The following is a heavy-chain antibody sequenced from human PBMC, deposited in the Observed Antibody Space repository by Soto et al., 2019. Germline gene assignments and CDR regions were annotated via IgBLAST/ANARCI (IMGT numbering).Heavy chain of an antibody. CDR3: ARLSNPWGNSVMDY. D-gene: IGHD3-16*01. CDR2: IYYSGST. J-gene: IGHJ4*02. CDR1: GGSISSGGYY. V-gene: IGHV4-31*03. Sequence: SETLSLTCTVSGGSISSGGYYWSWIRQHPGKGLEWIGYIYYSGSTYYNPSLKSRVTISVDTSKNQFSLKLSSVTAADTAVYYCARLSNPWGNSVMDYWGQRTLVTVSS.